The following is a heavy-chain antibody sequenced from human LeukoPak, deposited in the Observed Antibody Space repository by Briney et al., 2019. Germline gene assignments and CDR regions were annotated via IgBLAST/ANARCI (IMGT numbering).Heavy chain of an antibody. V-gene: IGHV4-34*01. CDR1: GGSFSGYY. Sequence: SETLSLTCAVYGGSFSGYYWSWIRQPPGKGLEGIGEINHSGSTNYNPSLKSRVIISVDTSKNQFSLQLSSVTAADTAVYYCARGGGDYDFVWGSYRLGYYYYYMDVWGKGTTVTVSS. CDR2: INHSGST. J-gene: IGHJ6*03. CDR3: ARGGGDYDFVWGSYRLGYYYYYMDV. D-gene: IGHD3-16*02.